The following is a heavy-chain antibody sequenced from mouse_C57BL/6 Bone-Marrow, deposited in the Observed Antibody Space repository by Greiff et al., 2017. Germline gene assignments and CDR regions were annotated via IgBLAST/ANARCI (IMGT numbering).Heavy chain of an antibody. CDR3: ARRATVVSWYFDV. Sequence: EVQLQQSGPELVKPGASVKISCKASGYTFTDYYMNWVKQSHGKSLEWIGDINPNNGGTSYNQKFKGKATLTVDKSSSTAYMELRSLTSEDSAVYYCARRATVVSWYFDVWGTGTTVTVSS. J-gene: IGHJ1*03. D-gene: IGHD1-1*01. CDR2: INPNNGGT. CDR1: GYTFTDYY. V-gene: IGHV1-26*01.